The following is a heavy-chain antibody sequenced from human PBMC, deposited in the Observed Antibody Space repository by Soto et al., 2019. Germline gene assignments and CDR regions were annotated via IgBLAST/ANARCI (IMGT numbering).Heavy chain of an antibody. J-gene: IGHJ4*02. CDR3: ARDMVRGVQPPSGIDY. V-gene: IGHV1-69*13. Sequence: ASVKVSCKASGGTFSSYAISWVRQAPGQGLEWMGGIIPIFGTANYAQKFQGRVTITADESTSTAYMELSSLRSEDTAVYYCARDMVRGVQPPSGIDYWGQGTLVTVSS. CDR1: GGTFSSYA. CDR2: IIPIFGTA. D-gene: IGHD3-10*01.